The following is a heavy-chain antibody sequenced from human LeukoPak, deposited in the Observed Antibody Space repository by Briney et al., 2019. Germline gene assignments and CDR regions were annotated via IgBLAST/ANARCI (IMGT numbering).Heavy chain of an antibody. D-gene: IGHD2-2*02. V-gene: IGHV4-59*01. Sequence: PSETLSLTCTVSGGSISRYYWSWLRQPPGRGLEWSGYIYYSGSTNYNPSLKSRVTISVDTSKNQFSLKLKSVTTADTAVYYCARGAYPDAFDIWGQGTMVTVSS. CDR1: GGSISRYY. CDR2: IYYSGST. CDR3: ARGAYPDAFDI. J-gene: IGHJ3*02.